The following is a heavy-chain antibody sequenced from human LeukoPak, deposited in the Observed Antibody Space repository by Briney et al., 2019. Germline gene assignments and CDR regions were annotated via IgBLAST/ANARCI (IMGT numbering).Heavy chain of an antibody. CDR3: ARRTQWGGWFDP. D-gene: IGHD6-19*01. V-gene: IGHV4-39*01. CDR1: GGSISSTIYY. Sequence: SPSETLSLTCTVSGGSISSTIYYWDWIRQPPGKGLEWIGNIYYSGSTYYNPSLKSRVTISADTSKNQFSLRLYSVTAADTAVYYCARRTQWGGWFDPWGQGTLVTVSS. J-gene: IGHJ5*02. CDR2: IYYSGST.